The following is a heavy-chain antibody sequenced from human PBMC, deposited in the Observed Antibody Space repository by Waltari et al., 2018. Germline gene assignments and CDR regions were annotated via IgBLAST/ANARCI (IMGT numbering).Heavy chain of an antibody. CDR3: ARLRRRDQYGAGSLRY. V-gene: IGHV3-74*01. Sequence: EVHLVESGGGSVQPGGALAPTCAGSGFTTYFWTPGVRQVPGKGLVGVSRISSDGTSTDYADPVKGRFTLSRDTTKKMVYLQMNSLRAEDTAVYYCARLRRRDQYGAGSLRYWGQGALVNVSS. J-gene: IGHJ4*02. CDR2: ISSDGTST. CDR1: GFTTYFW. D-gene: IGHD3-10*01.